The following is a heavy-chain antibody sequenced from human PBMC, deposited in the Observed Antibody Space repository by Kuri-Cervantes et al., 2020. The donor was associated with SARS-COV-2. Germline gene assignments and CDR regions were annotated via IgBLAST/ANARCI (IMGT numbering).Heavy chain of an antibody. Sequence: GESLKISCVASGFNFSTTDTHWVRQAPGKGLEWVTFISYDGKNKKCMASGKGRFTISRDNSQNTLHLQMKSLRDEDTAIYYCAKDRAGVHDFWGQGTLVTVSS. V-gene: IGHV3-30*18. D-gene: IGHD2-21*01. J-gene: IGHJ4*02. CDR2: ISYDGKNK. CDR3: AKDRAGVHDF. CDR1: GFNFSTTD.